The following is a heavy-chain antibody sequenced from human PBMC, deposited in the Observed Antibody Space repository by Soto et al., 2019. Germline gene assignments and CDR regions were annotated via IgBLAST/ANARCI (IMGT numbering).Heavy chain of an antibody. CDR2: ISYDGSNK. CDR1: GFTFSSYA. D-gene: IGHD2-2*01. CDR3: ARAVVPAAMRSYFDY. V-gene: IGHV3-30-3*01. Sequence: GGSLRLSCAASGFTFSSYAMHWVRQAPGKGLEWVAVISYDGSNKYYADSVKGRFTISRDNSKNTLYLQMNSLRAEDTAVYYCARAVVPAAMRSYFDYWGQGTLVTVSS. J-gene: IGHJ4*02.